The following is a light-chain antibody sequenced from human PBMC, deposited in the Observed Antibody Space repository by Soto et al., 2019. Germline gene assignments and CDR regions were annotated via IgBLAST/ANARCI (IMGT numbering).Light chain of an antibody. J-gene: IGLJ1*01. CDR2: EVV. CDR3: KSYAGSNTYV. Sequence: QSVLTQPPSASGSPGQSVTISCTGTKNDIGVYDFVSWYQHHPGKAPRLIIYEVVQRPSGVPDRFSGSKSGNTASLTVSGLQAADEADYFCKSYAGSNTYVFGSGTMATVL. V-gene: IGLV2-8*01. CDR1: KNDIGVYDF.